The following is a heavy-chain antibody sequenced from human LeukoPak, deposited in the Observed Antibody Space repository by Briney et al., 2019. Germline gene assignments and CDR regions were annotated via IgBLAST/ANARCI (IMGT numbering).Heavy chain of an antibody. V-gene: IGHV3-48*04. CDR3: ARPGDSSGWAVDV. J-gene: IGHJ6*02. CDR2: ISSSSSTI. CDR1: GSTFSSYS. D-gene: IGHD6-19*01. Sequence: GGSLRLSCAASGSTFSSYSMNWVRQAPGKGLEWVSYISSSSSTIYYADSVKGRFTISRDNAKNSLYLQMNSLRAEDTAVYYCARPGDSSGWAVDVWGQGTTVTVSS.